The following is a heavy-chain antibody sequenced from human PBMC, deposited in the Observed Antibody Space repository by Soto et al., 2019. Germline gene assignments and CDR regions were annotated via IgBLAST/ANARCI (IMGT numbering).Heavy chain of an antibody. CDR3: ARDLAAVPRAFDY. CDR1: GGSISSYF. J-gene: IGHJ4*02. D-gene: IGHD6-13*01. CDR2: VYYTGTT. Sequence: SETLSLTCTVSGGSISSYFYIWVRQPPGKGLEWIGSVYYTGTTDYNPPLKSRVTISVDTSKTQFSLNLRSVTAADTAVYYCARDLAAVPRAFDYWGRGTLVTVSS. V-gene: IGHV4-59*01.